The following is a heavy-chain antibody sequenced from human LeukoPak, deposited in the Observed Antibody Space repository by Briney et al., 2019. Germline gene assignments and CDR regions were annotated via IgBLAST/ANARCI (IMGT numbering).Heavy chain of an antibody. V-gene: IGHV4-59*10. CDR1: GGSFSGYY. D-gene: IGHD3-9*01. CDR3: ARVERLRYFDWLVDY. CDR2: IYTSGST. J-gene: IGHJ4*02. Sequence: SETLSLTCAVYGGSFSGYYWSWIRQPAGKGLEWIGRIYTSGSTNYNPSLKSRVTISVDTSKNQFSLKLSSVTAADTAVYYCARVERLRYFDWLVDYWGQGTLVTVSS.